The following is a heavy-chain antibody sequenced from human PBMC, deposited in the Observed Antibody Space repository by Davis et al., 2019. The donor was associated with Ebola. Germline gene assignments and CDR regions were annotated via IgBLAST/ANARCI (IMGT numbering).Heavy chain of an antibody. J-gene: IGHJ5*02. D-gene: IGHD2-15*01. CDR1: GGTFSSYA. CDR2: IIPILGIA. CDR3: AREVVVVVAANNNWFDP. V-gene: IGHV1-69*04. Sequence: AASVKVSCKASGGTFSSYAISWVRQAPGQGLEWMGRIIPILGIANYAQEFQGRVTITADKSTSTAYMELSSLRSEDTAVYYCAREVVVVVAANNNWFDPWGQGTLVTVSS.